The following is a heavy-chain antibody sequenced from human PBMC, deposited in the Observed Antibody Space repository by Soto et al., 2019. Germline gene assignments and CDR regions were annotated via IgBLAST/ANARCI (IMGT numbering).Heavy chain of an antibody. D-gene: IGHD3-3*01. V-gene: IGHV3-74*01. CDR1: GFTFSSYW. CDR3: SRDTFDFWSGYFYYYYMDV. Sequence: GGSLRLSCVASGFTFSSYWMHWVRQAPGKGLVWVSRINSDGSSTSYADSVKGRFTISRDNAKNTLYLQMNSLRAEDTAVYYCSRDTFDFWSGYFYYYYMDVWGKGTTVTVSS. CDR2: INSDGSST. J-gene: IGHJ6*03.